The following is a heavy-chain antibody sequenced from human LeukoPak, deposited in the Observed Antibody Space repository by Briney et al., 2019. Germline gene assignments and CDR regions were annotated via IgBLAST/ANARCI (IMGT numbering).Heavy chain of an antibody. CDR3: ASWRYDFWSGYSNDAFDI. V-gene: IGHV3-48*01. Sequence: PGGSLRLSCAASGFTFSSYSMNWVRQAPGKGLEWVSYISSSSSTIYYADSVKGRFTISRDNAKNSLYLQMNSLRAEDTAVYYCASWRYDFWSGYSNDAFDIWGQGTMVTVSS. J-gene: IGHJ3*02. CDR2: ISSSSSTI. CDR1: GFTFSSYS. D-gene: IGHD3-3*01.